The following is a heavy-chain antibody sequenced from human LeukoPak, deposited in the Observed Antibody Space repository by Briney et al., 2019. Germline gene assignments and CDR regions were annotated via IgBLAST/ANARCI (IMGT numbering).Heavy chain of an antibody. D-gene: IGHD1-26*01. Sequence: PSETLSLTCTVYGGSFSGYYWSWIRQPPGKGLEWIGEINHSGSTNYNPSLKSRVTISVDTSKNQFSLKLSSVTAADTAVYYCAREGPSGSYFDYWGQGTLVTVSS. CDR2: INHSGST. CDR1: GGSFSGYY. V-gene: IGHV4-34*01. J-gene: IGHJ4*02. CDR3: AREGPSGSYFDY.